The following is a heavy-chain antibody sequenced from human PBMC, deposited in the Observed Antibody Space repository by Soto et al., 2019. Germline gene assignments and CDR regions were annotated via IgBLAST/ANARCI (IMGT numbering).Heavy chain of an antibody. J-gene: IGHJ4*02. CDR1: GFTFSNAW. CDR2: IKSKTDGGTT. V-gene: IGHV3-15*07. Sequence: EVQLVESGGGLVKPGGSLRLSCAASGFTFSNAWMNWVRQAPGKGLEWVGRIKSKTDGGTTDYAAPVKGRFTISRDDSKNTLYLQMNSLKTEDTAVYYCTAEYSGYDYVEYYFDYWGQGTLVTVSS. D-gene: IGHD5-12*01. CDR3: TAEYSGYDYVEYYFDY.